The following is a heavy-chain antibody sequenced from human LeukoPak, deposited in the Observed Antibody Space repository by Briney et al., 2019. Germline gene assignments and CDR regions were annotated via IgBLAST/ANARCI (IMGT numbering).Heavy chain of an antibody. D-gene: IGHD3-3*01. J-gene: IGHJ2*01. Sequence: KSSETLSLTCTVSGGSISSGGYYWSWIRQPPGKGLEWIRYIYHSGSTYYNPSLKSRVTISVDRSKNQFSLKLSSVTAADTAVYYCARFHESDYDFWSGYYPRYWYFDLWGRGTLVTVSS. CDR1: GGSISSGGYY. V-gene: IGHV4-30-2*01. CDR3: ARFHESDYDFWSGYYPRYWYFDL. CDR2: IYHSGST.